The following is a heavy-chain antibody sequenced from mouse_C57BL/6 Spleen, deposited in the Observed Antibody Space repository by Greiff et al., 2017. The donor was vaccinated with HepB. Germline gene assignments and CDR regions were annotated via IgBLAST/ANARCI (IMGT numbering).Heavy chain of an antibody. Sequence: QVQLQQSGAELARPGASVKMSCKASGYTFTSYTMHWVKQRPGQGLEWIGYINPSSGYTKYNQKFKDKATLTADKSSSTAYMQLSSLTSEDSAVYYCAREFITTVVADYWGQGTTLTVSS. J-gene: IGHJ2*01. V-gene: IGHV1-4*01. CDR3: AREFITTVVADY. CDR2: INPSSGYT. D-gene: IGHD1-1*01. CDR1: GYTFTSYT.